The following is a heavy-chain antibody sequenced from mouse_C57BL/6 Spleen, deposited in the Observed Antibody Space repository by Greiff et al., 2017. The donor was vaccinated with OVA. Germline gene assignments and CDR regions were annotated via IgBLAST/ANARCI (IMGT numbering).Heavy chain of an antibody. CDR3: TRKNWDGAMDY. Sequence: VQLQQSGAELVRPGASVTLSCKASGYTFTDYEMHWVKQTPVHGLEWIGAIDPETGGTAYNQKFKGKAILTADKSTSTAYMERRSLTSEDSAVYYCTRKNWDGAMDYWGQGTSVTVSS. CDR2: IDPETGGT. J-gene: IGHJ4*01. D-gene: IGHD4-1*01. V-gene: IGHV1-15*01. CDR1: GYTFTDYE.